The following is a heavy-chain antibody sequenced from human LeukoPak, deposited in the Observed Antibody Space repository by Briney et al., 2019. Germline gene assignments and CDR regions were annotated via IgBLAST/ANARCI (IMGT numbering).Heavy chain of an antibody. J-gene: IGHJ4*02. CDR2: INHSGST. CDR1: GGSFSGYY. CDR3: ARVPRPVWGSYRKGYYFDY. V-gene: IGHV4-34*01. D-gene: IGHD3-16*02. Sequence: SETLSLTCAVYGGSFSGYYWSWIRQPPGKGLEWIGEINHSGSTNYNPSLKSRVTISVDTSKNQFSLKLSSVTAAGTAVYYCARVPRPVWGSYRKGYYFDYWGQGTLVTVSS.